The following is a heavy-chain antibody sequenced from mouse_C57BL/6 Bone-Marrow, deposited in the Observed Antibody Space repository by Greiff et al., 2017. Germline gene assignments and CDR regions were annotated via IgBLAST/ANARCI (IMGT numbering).Heavy chain of an antibody. V-gene: IGHV1-50*01. CDR1: GYTFTSYW. CDR2: IDTSDSYT. J-gene: IGHJ3*01. Sequence: QVQLQQPGAELVKPGASVKLSCKASGYTFTSYWMQWVKQRPGQGLEWIGEIDTSDSYTNYNQKFKGKATLTVDTSSSTAYMQLSSLTSEDSAVYYCARNFWFAYWGQGTLVTVSA. CDR3: ARNFWFAY.